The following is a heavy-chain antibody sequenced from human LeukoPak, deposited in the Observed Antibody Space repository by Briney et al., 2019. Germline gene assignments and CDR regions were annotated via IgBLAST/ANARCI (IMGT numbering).Heavy chain of an antibody. CDR3: ARDRYLGTYDY. CDR2: ISGSGGST. CDR1: GFTFSSYA. J-gene: IGHJ4*02. V-gene: IGHV3-23*01. Sequence: GGSLRLSCAASGFTFSSYAMSWVRQAPGKGLEWVSAISGSGGSTYYADSVKGRFTISRDNAKNTLYLQMNSLRAEDTAVYYCARDRYLGTYDYWGQGTLVTVSS. D-gene: IGHD7-27*01.